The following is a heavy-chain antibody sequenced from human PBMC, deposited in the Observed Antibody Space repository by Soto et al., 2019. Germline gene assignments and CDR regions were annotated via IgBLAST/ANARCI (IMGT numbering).Heavy chain of an antibody. Sequence: PGESLKISCKGYGYSFTSYWIGWVRQMPGKGLEWMGIIYPGDSDTRYSPSFQGQVTISADKSISTAYLQWSSLKASDTAMYYCARTVTTRYYYYYMDVWGKGTTFTVS. CDR3: ARTVTTRYYYYYMDV. D-gene: IGHD4-17*01. J-gene: IGHJ6*03. CDR2: IYPGDSDT. CDR1: GYSFTSYW. V-gene: IGHV5-51*01.